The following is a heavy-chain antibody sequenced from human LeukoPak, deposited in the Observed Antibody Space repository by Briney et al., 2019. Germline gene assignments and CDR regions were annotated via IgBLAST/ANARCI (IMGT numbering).Heavy chain of an antibody. Sequence: SVKVSCKASGGTFSIYAISWVRQAPGQGLEWMGGIIPIFGTANYAQKFQGRVTITADESTSTAYMELSSLRSEDTAVYYCASTYYYDSSGYYRAEYFQHWGQGTLVTVSS. J-gene: IGHJ1*01. V-gene: IGHV1-69*13. CDR3: ASTYYYDSSGYYRAEYFQH. CDR1: GGTFSIYA. CDR2: IIPIFGTA. D-gene: IGHD3-22*01.